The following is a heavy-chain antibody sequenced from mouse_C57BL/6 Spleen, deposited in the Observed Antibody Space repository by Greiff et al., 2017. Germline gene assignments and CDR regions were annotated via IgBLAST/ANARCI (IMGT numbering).Heavy chain of an antibody. D-gene: IGHD2-5*01. CDR1: GYTFTSYW. J-gene: IGHJ4*01. Sequence: QVQLQQPGAELVMPGASVKLSCKASGYTFTSYWMHWVKQRPGQGLEWIGEIDPSDSYTNYNQKFKGKSTLTVDKSSSTAYMQLSSLTSEDSAVYYCARRAYSNYGGHYAMDYWGQGTSVTVSS. CDR3: ARRAYSNYGGHYAMDY. CDR2: IDPSDSYT. V-gene: IGHV1-69*01.